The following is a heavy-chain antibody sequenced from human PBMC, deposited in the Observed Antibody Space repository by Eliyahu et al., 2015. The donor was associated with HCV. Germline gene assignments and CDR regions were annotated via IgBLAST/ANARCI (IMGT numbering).Heavy chain of an antibody. V-gene: IGHV3-73*02. Sequence: DVQLVESGGGLVQPGGSLKLSCAASGFXFSPSTIPWARXAPGKGLGGVGRVRYKADSFATAYAASVTGRFTISRDDSKNTAYLQMNSLKSEDTAVYYCVRPAITVTTDTDWYFDLWGRGTLVTVSS. CDR1: GFXFSPST. CDR3: VRPAITVTTDTDWYFDL. D-gene: IGHD4-17*01. CDR2: VRYKADSFAT. J-gene: IGHJ2*01.